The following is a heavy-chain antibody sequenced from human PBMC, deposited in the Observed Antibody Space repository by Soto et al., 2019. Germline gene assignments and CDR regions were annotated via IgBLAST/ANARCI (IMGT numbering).Heavy chain of an antibody. CDR2: ISGSGGST. Sequence: GGSLRLSCAASGFTFSSYAMSWVRQAPGKGLEWVSAISGSGGSTYYADSVKGRFTISRDNSKNTLYLQMNRLRAEDTAVYYCALVNYDILTGSYYYYGMDVWGQGTQVTVSS. J-gene: IGHJ6*02. CDR3: ALVNYDILTGSYYYYGMDV. D-gene: IGHD3-9*01. CDR1: GFTFSSYA. V-gene: IGHV3-23*01.